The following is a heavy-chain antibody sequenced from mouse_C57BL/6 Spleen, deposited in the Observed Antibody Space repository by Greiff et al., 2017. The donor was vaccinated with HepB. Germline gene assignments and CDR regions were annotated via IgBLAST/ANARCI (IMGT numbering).Heavy chain of an antibody. V-gene: IGHV1-82*01. CDR2: IYPGDGDT. J-gene: IGHJ4*01. D-gene: IGHD1-1*01. CDR1: GYAFSSSW. CDR3: ASRGGNYAMDY. Sequence: VHLVESGPELVKPGASVKISCKASGYAFSSSWMNWVKQRPGKGLEWIGRIYPGDGDTNYNGKFKGKATLTADKSSSTAYMQLSSLTSEDSAVYFCASRGGNYAMDYWGQGTSVTVSS.